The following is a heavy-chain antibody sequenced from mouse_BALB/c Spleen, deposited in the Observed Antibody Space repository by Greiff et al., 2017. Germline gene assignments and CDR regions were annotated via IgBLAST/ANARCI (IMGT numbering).Heavy chain of an antibody. CDR3: ARRRYGRPCYFDY. CDR1: GFSITSYYA. D-gene: IGHD2-14*01. Sequence: EVKLMESGPGLVKPSQSLSLTCTVTGFSITSYYAWNWIRQFPGNKLEWMGYISYSGSTSYNPSLKSRIFITRDTSKNLFFLQLNSVTTEDTATYYCARRRYGRPCYFDYWGQGTTLTVSA. V-gene: IGHV3-2*02. J-gene: IGHJ2*01. CDR2: ISYSGST.